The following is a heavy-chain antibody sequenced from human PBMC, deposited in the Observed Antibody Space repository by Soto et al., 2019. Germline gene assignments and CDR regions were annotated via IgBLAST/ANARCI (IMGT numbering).Heavy chain of an antibody. Sequence: PGGSLRLSCTASGFTFGDYAMSWFRQAPGKGLEWVGFIRSKAYGGTTEYAASVKGRFTISRDDSKSIAYLQMNSLKTEDTAVYYCTRTNYDFWSGYSYYYYFMDFWGKGTTVIVSS. CDR1: GFTFGDYA. V-gene: IGHV3-49*03. D-gene: IGHD3-3*01. CDR2: IRSKAYGGTT. J-gene: IGHJ6*03. CDR3: TRTNYDFWSGYSYYYYFMDF.